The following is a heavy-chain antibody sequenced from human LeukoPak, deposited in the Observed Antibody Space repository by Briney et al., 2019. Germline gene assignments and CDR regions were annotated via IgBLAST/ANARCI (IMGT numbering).Heavy chain of an antibody. CDR2: ISGSGGST. CDR1: GFTFSSYA. V-gene: IGHV3-23*01. Sequence: GGSLRLSCAASGFTFSSYAMSWVRQAPGKGLEWVSAISGSGGSTYYADSVKGRFTISRDNSKNTLYLQMNSLRAEDTAVYYCAKDQGYYGSGSPLDYWGQGTLVTVSS. D-gene: IGHD3-10*01. CDR3: AKDQGYYGSGSPLDY. J-gene: IGHJ4*02.